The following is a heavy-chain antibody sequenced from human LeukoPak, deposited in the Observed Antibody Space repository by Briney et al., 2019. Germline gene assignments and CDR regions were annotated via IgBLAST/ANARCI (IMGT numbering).Heavy chain of an antibody. D-gene: IGHD1-26*01. CDR1: GGSFSGYY. CDR3: AREGAPYSGSYYDY. V-gene: IGHV4-34*01. CDR2: INHSGSA. J-gene: IGHJ4*02. Sequence: SETLSLTCAVYGGSFSGYYWSWIRQPPGKGLEWIGEINHSGSANYNPSLKSRVTISVDTSKNQFSLKLSSVTAADTAVYYCAREGAPYSGSYYDYWGQGTLVTVSS.